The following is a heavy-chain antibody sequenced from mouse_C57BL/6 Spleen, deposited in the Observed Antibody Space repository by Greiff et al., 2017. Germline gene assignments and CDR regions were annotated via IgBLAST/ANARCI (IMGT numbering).Heavy chain of an antibody. J-gene: IGHJ4*01. CDR1: GYAFSSYW. D-gene: IGHD2-1*01. CDR2: IYPGDGDT. Sequence: QVQLQQSGAELVKPGASVKISCKASGYAFSSYWMNWVKQRPGKGLEWIGQIYPGDGDTNYNGKFKGKATLTADKSSSTAYMQLSSLTSEDSAVYFCARSDYGNSPYYAMDYWGQGTSVTVSS. CDR3: ARSDYGNSPYYAMDY. V-gene: IGHV1-80*01.